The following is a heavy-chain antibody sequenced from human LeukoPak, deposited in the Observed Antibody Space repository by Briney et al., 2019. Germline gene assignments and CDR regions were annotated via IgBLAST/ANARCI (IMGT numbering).Heavy chain of an antibody. CDR2: IYSGGST. CDR1: GFTVSSNY. Sequence: GGSLRLSCAASGFTVSSNYMSWVRQAPGKGLEWVSVIYSGGSTYYADSVKGRFTISRDNSKNTLYLQMNSLRAEDTAVYYCAKVRHPYSSSWFDYWGQGTLVTVSS. V-gene: IGHV3-53*01. CDR3: AKVRHPYSSSWFDY. D-gene: IGHD6-13*01. J-gene: IGHJ4*02.